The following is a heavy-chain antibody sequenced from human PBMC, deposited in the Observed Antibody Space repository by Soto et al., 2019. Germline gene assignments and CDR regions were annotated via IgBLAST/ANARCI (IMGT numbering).Heavy chain of an antibody. CDR1: GDPITSYF. CDR2: VFPGGPT. CDR3: ARGWLQFRSFDY. D-gene: IGHD5-12*01. V-gene: IGHV4-4*07. J-gene: IGHJ4*02. Sequence: SETLSLTCTVSGDPITSYFWTWLRQPAGKGLEWIGHVFPGGPTSHNSSLKSRVSMSVDTSKNQFSLTLTSVTAADTAVYYCARGWLQFRSFDYWGQGTLVTVSS.